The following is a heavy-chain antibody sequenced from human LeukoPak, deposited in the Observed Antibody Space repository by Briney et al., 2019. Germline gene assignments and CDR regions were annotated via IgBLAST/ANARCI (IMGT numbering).Heavy chain of an antibody. CDR2: INPNSGGT. J-gene: IGHJ5*02. CDR3: ARGPVDYHFYQLGELFPLHWFDP. D-gene: IGHD3-10*01. Sequence: ASVKVSCKASGYTFTSYYMHWVRQAPGQGLEWMGWINPNSGGTNYAQKFQGWVTMTRDTSISTAYMELSRLRSDDTAVYYCARGPVDYHFYQLGELFPLHWFDPWGQGTLVTVSS. CDR1: GYTFTSYY. V-gene: IGHV1-2*04.